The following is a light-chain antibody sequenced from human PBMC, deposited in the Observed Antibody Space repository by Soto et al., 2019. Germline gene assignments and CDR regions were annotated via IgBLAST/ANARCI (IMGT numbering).Light chain of an antibody. V-gene: IGKV1-5*01. CDR1: QTISTW. CDR2: DAS. Sequence: GDRVTITCRASQTISTWLAWYQQEPGKAPKLLISDASSLESGVPSRFSGSGSGTEFTLTISSLQPEDFATYYCQQYKSYPSTFGQGTKLEIK. J-gene: IGKJ2*01. CDR3: QQYKSYPST.